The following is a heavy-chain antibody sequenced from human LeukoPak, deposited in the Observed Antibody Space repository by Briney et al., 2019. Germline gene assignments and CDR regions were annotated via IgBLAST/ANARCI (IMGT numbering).Heavy chain of an antibody. CDR2: IRYDGSNK. J-gene: IGHJ4*02. CDR3: AKDAGYSYGTDY. Sequence: GGSLRLSCAASGFTFSSYGMHWVRQAPGKGLEWVAFIRYDGSNKYYADSVKGRFTISRDNSKNALYLQMNSLRAADTAVYYCAKDAGYSYGTDYWGQGTLVTVSS. D-gene: IGHD5-18*01. CDR1: GFTFSSYG. V-gene: IGHV3-30*02.